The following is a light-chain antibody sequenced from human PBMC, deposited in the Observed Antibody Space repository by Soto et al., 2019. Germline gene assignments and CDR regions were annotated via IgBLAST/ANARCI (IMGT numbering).Light chain of an antibody. CDR3: SSYKSRSPSV. CDR1: SSDVGGYNY. Sequence: QSALTQPASVSGSPGQSITISCTGTSSDVGGYNYVSWYQQHPGKAPKLMIYEVSNRPSGVSNRFSGSKSGNTASLTISGLQDEEEADYSCSSYKSRSPSVFGTGTKVTV. V-gene: IGLV2-14*01. J-gene: IGLJ1*01. CDR2: EVS.